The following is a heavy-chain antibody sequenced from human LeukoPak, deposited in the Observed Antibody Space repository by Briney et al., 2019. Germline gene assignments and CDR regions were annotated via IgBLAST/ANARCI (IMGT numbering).Heavy chain of an antibody. CDR3: AKWDSNGAFDY. D-gene: IGHD1-26*01. Sequence: GRSLRLSCAASGFTFDDYAMHWVRQAPGKGLEWVSGISWNSGSIGYADSVKGRFTISRDNAKNSLYLQMNSLRAEDMALYYCAKWDSNGAFDYWGQGTLVTVSS. J-gene: IGHJ4*02. V-gene: IGHV3-9*03. CDR2: ISWNSGSI. CDR1: GFTFDDYA.